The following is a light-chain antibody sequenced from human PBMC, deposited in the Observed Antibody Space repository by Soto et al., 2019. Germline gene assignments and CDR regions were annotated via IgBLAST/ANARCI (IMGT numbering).Light chain of an antibody. V-gene: IGKV3-20*01. J-gene: IGKJ1*01. CDR2: GAS. Sequence: ERVTLSCRASQSINSTSLIWFHLKRGLAPRLLICGASNRATGIPDRFSGSGSGTDFTLTISRLEPEDFAVYHCQQYGSSPWTFGQGTKVDIK. CDR3: QQYGSSPWT. CDR1: QSINSTS.